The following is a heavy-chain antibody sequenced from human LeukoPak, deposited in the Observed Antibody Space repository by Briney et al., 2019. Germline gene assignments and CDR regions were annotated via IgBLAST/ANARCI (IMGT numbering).Heavy chain of an antibody. CDR2: TYYSGST. D-gene: IGHD3-3*01. J-gene: IGHJ4*02. Sequence: SETLSLTCTVSGGSISSTSWSWFGQPPGKGLEWIGYTYYSGSTNYNPSLKSRVTISVDTSKNRFSLKLSSVTAADTAVYYCARTYYDFWSGYYSYYFDYWGQGTLVTVSS. CDR3: ARTYYDFWSGYYSYYFDY. CDR1: GGSISSTS. V-gene: IGHV4-59*08.